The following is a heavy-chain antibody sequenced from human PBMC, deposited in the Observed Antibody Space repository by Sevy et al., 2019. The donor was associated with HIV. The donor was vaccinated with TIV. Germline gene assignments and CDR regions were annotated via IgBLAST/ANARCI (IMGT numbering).Heavy chain of an antibody. CDR2: ITAYKDNT. CDR3: TRVDPYYEFGDV. CDR1: GYTLNNYG. Sequence: ASVKVSCKASGYTLNNYGISWVRQAPGQGLEWVGWITAYKDNTNYAQNFQGRVTMTTDTSTSTAYMELRSLRSDDTAVYYCTRVDPYYEFGDVWGQGTTVTVSS. J-gene: IGHJ6*02. D-gene: IGHD3-3*01. V-gene: IGHV1-18*01.